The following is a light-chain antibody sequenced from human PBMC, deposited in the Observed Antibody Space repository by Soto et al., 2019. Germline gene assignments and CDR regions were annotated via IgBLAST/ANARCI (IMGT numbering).Light chain of an antibody. CDR1: QSVSSSS. V-gene: IGKV3-20*01. Sequence: EIVLTQSPGTLSLSPGERATLYCRASQSVSSSSLVWYQQKPGQAPRLLFYPASSRATGIPDRFSDSGSGTDFTLTITRLEPEDFAVYHFQQYDNSNWRSGKRTKVDI. CDR2: PAS. J-gene: IGKJ1*01. CDR3: QQYDNSNWR.